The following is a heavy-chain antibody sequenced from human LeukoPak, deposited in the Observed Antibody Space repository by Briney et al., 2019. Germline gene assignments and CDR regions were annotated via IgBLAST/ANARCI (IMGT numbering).Heavy chain of an antibody. V-gene: IGHV4-59*01. J-gene: IGHJ4*02. CDR2: IFYSGST. CDR3: ARESSTAGFDY. Sequence: PSETLSLTCSVSGGSIRSYYWSWLRQPPGKGLEGIGYIFYSGSTNYNPSLQSRVTISKDTSKDQFSLKLTSLTAADTAMYYCARESSTAGFDYWGQGTLVTVSS. CDR1: GGSIRSYY.